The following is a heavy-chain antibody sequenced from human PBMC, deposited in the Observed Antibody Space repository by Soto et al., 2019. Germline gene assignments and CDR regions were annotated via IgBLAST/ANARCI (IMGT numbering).Heavy chain of an antibody. V-gene: IGHV4-39*01. CDR3: ARHGSTNGMDV. CDR2: IYYSGST. D-gene: IGHD1-26*01. J-gene: IGHJ6*04. CDR1: GGSISSSSYY. Sequence: SETLSLTCTVSGGSISSSSYYWGWIRQPPGKGLEWIGSIYYSGSTYYNPSLKSRVTISVDTSKNQFSLKLSSVTAADTAVYYCARHGSTNGMDVWGKGSTVTVSS.